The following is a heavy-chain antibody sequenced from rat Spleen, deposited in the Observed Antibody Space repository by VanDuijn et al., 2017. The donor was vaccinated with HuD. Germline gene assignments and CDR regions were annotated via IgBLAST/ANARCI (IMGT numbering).Heavy chain of an antibody. CDR2: INTDGGST. J-gene: IGHJ2*01. Sequence: EVQLVESGGGLVQPGRSLKISCVASGFTFSSYWMYWIRQAPGKGLEWVSSINTDGGSTYYPDSVKGRFTISRDNAENTVYLQMNSLRSEDTATYYCAKDDAWGQGVMVTVSS. V-gene: IGHV5-58*01. CDR3: AKDDA. CDR1: GFTFSSYW.